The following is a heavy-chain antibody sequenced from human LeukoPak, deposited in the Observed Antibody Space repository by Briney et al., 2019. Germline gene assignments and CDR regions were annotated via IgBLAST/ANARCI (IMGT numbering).Heavy chain of an antibody. D-gene: IGHD3-10*01. Sequence: SETLSLTCAVYGGSFSGYYWSWIRQPPGKGLEWIGEINHSGSTNYNPSLKSRVTISVDTSKNQFSLKLSSVTAADTAVYYCARRMVRGVIIIIHRVANWFDPWGQGTLVTVSS. V-gene: IGHV4-34*01. J-gene: IGHJ5*02. CDR3: ARRMVRGVIIIIHRVANWFDP. CDR2: INHSGST. CDR1: GGSFSGYY.